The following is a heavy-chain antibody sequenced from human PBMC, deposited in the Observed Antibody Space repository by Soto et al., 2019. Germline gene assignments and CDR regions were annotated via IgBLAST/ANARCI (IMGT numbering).Heavy chain of an antibody. D-gene: IGHD6-13*01. J-gene: IGHJ5*02. CDR2: IYYSGST. V-gene: IGHV4-59*01. CDR3: ARVEGYLLNWFDP. CDR1: GGSITGSF. Sequence: VQLQESGPGLVKPSEILSLTCIVSGGSITGSFWTWIRQPPGKGLEWIGYIYYSGSTHYSPSFKSRVTISVDTSKNQFSLRLTSVTAADTAVYYCARVEGYLLNWFDPWGQGTLVTVSS.